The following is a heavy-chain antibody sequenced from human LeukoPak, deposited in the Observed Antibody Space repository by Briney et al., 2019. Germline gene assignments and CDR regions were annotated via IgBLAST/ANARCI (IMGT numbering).Heavy chain of an antibody. CDR2: INHSGST. J-gene: IGHJ5*02. D-gene: IGHD3-10*01. CDR3: ASRSGRDGSGSYYNRLLFNWFDP. CDR1: GGSFSGYY. V-gene: IGHV4-34*01. Sequence: SETLSLTCAVYGGSFSGYYWSWIRQPPGKGLEWIGEINHSGSTNYNLSLKSRVTISVDTSKNQFSLKLSSVTAADTAVYYCASRSGRDGSGSYYNRLLFNWFDPWGQGTLVTVSS.